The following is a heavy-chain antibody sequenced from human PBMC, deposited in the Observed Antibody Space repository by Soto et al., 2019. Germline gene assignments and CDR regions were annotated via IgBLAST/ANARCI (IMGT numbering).Heavy chain of an antibody. CDR3: AKDISLQYYYDSSGYAFDI. CDR1: GFTLSSYA. J-gene: IGHJ3*02. V-gene: IGHV3-23*01. Sequence: GGSLRLSCAASGFTLSSYAMSWVRQAPGKGLEWVSAISGSGGSTYYADSVKGRFTISRDNSKNTLYLQMNSLRAEDTAVYYCAKDISLQYYYDSSGYAFDIWGQGTMVTVSS. D-gene: IGHD3-22*01. CDR2: ISGSGGST.